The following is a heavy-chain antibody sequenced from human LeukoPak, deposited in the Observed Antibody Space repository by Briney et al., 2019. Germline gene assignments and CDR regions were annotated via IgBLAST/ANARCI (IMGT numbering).Heavy chain of an antibody. Sequence: SETLSLTCTVSGGSISSSSYYWGWIRQPPGEGLEWIGSIYYSGSTYYNPSLKSRVTISVDTSKNQFSLKLSSVTAADTAVYYCARYSTANYGLDPDAFDIWGQGTMVTVSS. J-gene: IGHJ3*02. CDR2: IYYSGST. CDR1: GGSISSSSYY. V-gene: IGHV4-39*01. D-gene: IGHD2/OR15-2a*01. CDR3: ARYSTANYGLDPDAFDI.